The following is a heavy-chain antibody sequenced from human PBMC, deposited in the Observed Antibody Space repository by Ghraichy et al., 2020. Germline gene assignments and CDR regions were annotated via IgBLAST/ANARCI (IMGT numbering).Heavy chain of an antibody. CDR3: AHSRVLVEYPQYYFDY. Sequence: SGPTLVKPTQTLTLTCTFSGFSLSTSGVGVGWIRQPPGKALEWLALIYWDDDKRYSPSLKSRLTITKDTSKNQVVLTMTNMDPVDTATYYCAHSRVLVEYPQYYFDYWGQGTLVTVSS. CDR2: IYWDDDK. V-gene: IGHV2-5*02. CDR1: GFSLSTSGVG. D-gene: IGHD2-8*02. J-gene: IGHJ4*02.